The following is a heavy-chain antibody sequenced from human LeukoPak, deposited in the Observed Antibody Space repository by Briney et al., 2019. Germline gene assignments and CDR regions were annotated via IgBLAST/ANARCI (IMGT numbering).Heavy chain of an antibody. J-gene: IGHJ4*02. CDR1: GFTFSSYG. D-gene: IGHD3-10*01. CDR3: ARDMYYYGSGSYSYPYYFDY. V-gene: IGHV3-30*03. CDR2: ISYDGPNK. Sequence: GGSLRLSCAASGFTFSSYGMHWVRQAPGKGLEWVAVISYDGPNKYYADSVKGRFTISRDNSKKTLYLQMNSLRAEDTAVYYCARDMYYYGSGSYSYPYYFDYWGQGTLVTVSS.